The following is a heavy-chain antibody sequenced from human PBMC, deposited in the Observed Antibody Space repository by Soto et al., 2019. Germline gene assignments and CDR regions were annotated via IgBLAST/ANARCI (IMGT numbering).Heavy chain of an antibody. D-gene: IGHD4-17*01. V-gene: IGHV4-59*08. J-gene: IGHJ4*02. Sequence: ASETLSHTCTVSGGSIISYCWSWIRQPPGKGLEWIGYIYYSGSTNYNPSLKSRVTISVDTSKNQFSLKLSSVTVADTAVYYCARRYGPVFDYWGQGTLVTVSS. CDR1: GGSIISYC. CDR2: IYYSGST. CDR3: ARRYGPVFDY.